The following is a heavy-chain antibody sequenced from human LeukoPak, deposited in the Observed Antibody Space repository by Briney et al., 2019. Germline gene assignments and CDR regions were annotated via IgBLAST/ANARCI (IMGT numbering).Heavy chain of an antibody. Sequence: SEALSLTCTVSGGSISSGTYYWGWIRQPPGKGLEWLGSIYSRASAYYNPSLKSRVSISVDTSKNQFSLKLTSVTAADTAVYFCARKRGIAAAVTFDPWGQGILVTV. CDR2: IYSRASA. CDR1: GGSISSGTYY. J-gene: IGHJ5*02. CDR3: ARKRGIAAAVTFDP. D-gene: IGHD6-13*01. V-gene: IGHV4-39*01.